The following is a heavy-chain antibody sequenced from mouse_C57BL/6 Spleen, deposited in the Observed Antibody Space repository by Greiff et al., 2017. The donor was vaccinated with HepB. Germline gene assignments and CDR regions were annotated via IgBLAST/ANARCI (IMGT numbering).Heavy chain of an antibody. D-gene: IGHD2-4*01. J-gene: IGHJ2*01. CDR1: GYAFTNYL. CDR2: INPGSGGT. Sequence: QVQLKQSGAELVRPGTSVKVSCKASGYAFTNYLIEWVKQRPGQGLEWIGVINPGSGGTNYNEKFKGKATLTADKSSSTAYMQLSSLTSEDSAVYFCARSHDYDLDYWGQGTTLTVSS. V-gene: IGHV1-54*01. CDR3: ARSHDYDLDY.